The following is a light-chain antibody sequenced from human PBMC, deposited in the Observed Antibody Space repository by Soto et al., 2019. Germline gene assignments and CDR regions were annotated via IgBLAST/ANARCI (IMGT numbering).Light chain of an antibody. CDR2: EGF. CDR1: SNDVGTYNL. CDR3: SSYAGSTTDV. J-gene: IGLJ1*01. V-gene: IGLV2-23*01. Sequence: QSVLNQPASVSVSPGQSITLSCTGTSNDVGTYNLVSWYQQHPGKAPKLIIFEGFKRPSGVSNRFSGSKSGNTASLKISGLQAEDEADYYCSSYAGSTTDVFGTATQVTVL.